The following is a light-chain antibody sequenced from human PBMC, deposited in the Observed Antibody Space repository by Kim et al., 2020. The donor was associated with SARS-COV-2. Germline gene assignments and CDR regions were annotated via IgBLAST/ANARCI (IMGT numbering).Light chain of an antibody. CDR2: STS. V-gene: IGKV3-20*01. J-gene: IGKJ2*01. CDR1: RGISNNY. Sequence: IVLTQSPGTLSLSPGERATLSCRASRGISNNYLAWYQQKPGQAPRLLIYSTSARATGIPDRFTGSWSGTVFTLTISRLESEDSAMYYCQQYGLSPMYTFGQGTKLEIK. CDR3: QQYGLSPMYT.